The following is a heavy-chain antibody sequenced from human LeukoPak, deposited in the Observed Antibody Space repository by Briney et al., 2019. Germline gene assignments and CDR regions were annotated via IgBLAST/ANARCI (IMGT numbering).Heavy chain of an antibody. D-gene: IGHD5/OR15-5a*01. Sequence: SETLSLTCTVSGGSISSYYWSWIRQPPGKRLEWIGYVYYSGSTNYNPSLKGRVTISVDTSKNQFSLRMTSVTAADTAVYYCTRGFQGVYDYWGQGALVIVSS. CDR1: GGSISSYY. CDR2: VYYSGST. V-gene: IGHV4-59*12. J-gene: IGHJ4*02. CDR3: TRGFQGVYDY.